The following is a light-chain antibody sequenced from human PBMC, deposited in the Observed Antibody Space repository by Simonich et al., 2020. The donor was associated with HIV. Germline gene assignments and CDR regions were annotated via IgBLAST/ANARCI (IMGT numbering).Light chain of an antibody. Sequence: DIQMTQSPSSLSASVGDRVTITCQASQDIDNYLNWYQQKPGKAPKLLIYDASSLETGVPSRFSGSGSGTYFTFTISSLQPEDIATYYCQQYDILRYTFGQGTKLEIK. CDR3: QQYDILRYT. J-gene: IGKJ2*01. V-gene: IGKV1-33*01. CDR1: QDIDNY. CDR2: DAS.